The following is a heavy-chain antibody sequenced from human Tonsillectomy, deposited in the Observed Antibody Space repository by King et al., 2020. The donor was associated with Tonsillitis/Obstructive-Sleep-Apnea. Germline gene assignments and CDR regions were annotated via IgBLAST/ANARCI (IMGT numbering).Heavy chain of an antibody. D-gene: IGHD3-3*01. Sequence: QLQESGPGLVKPSETLSLTCTVSGGSISSSSYYWGWIRQPPGKGLEWIGSIYYSGSTYYNPSLKSRVTISVDTSKNQFSLKLSSVTAAATAVYCCARHLGGYYTGCDYWGQGTLVTVSS. CDR3: ARHLGGYYTGCDY. CDR1: GGSISSSSYY. CDR2: IYYSGST. J-gene: IGHJ4*02. V-gene: IGHV4-39*01.